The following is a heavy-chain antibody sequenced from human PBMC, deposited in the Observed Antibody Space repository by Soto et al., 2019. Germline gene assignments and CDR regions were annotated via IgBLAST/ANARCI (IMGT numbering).Heavy chain of an antibody. CDR3: ARYVSGSYYPTTFDY. V-gene: IGHV4-31*03. Sequence: QVQLQESGPGLVKPSQTLSLTCTVSGASISSVGYNWSWLRQHPGKGLEWIGYIYYSGSTYYNPSLKSRFTLSVDTSKNQFSLKVTSVTAADTAVYYCARYVSGSYYPTTFDYWGQGTLVTVSS. J-gene: IGHJ4*02. CDR1: GASISSVGYN. D-gene: IGHD3-10*01. CDR2: IYYSGST.